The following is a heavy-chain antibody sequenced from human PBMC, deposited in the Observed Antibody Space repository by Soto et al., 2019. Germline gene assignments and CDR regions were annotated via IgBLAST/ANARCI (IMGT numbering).Heavy chain of an antibody. J-gene: IGHJ5*02. CDR2: IIPIFGTA. Sequence: ASVKVSCKASGGTFSSYAISWVRQAPGQGLEWMGGIIPIFGTANYAQKFQGRVTITADKSTSTAYMELSSLRSEDTAVYYCARSMGYCSGGSCYGDNWFDPWGQGTLVTVSS. CDR1: GGTFSSYA. D-gene: IGHD2-15*01. CDR3: ARSMGYCSGGSCYGDNWFDP. V-gene: IGHV1-69*06.